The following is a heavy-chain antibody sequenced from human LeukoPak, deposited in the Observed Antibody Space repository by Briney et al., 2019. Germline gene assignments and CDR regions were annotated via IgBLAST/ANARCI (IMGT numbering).Heavy chain of an antibody. CDR3: TRVGYIDEGIDY. Sequence: GGSLRLSCVASGFPFSSYWMTWVRQAPGKGLEWVANIKQDGSKKSYVDSVKGRFTISRDNAKNSLYLQMNSLRAEDTAIYYCTRVGYIDEGIDYWGQGTLVIVSS. CDR1: GFPFSSYW. CDR2: IKQDGSKK. V-gene: IGHV3-7*04. J-gene: IGHJ4*02. D-gene: IGHD5-24*01.